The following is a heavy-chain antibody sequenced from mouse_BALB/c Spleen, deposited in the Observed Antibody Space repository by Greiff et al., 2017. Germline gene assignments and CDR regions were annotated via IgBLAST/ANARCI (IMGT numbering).Heavy chain of an antibody. V-gene: IGHV1-19*01. CDR1: GYTFTDYY. Sequence: EVQLQQSGPELVKPGASVKMSCKASGYTFTDYYMDWVKQSHGESFEWIGRVNPYNGGTSYNQKFKGKATLTVDKSSSTAYMELNSLTSEDSAVYYCARSAWFAYWGQGTLVTVSA. CDR3: ARSAWFAY. CDR2: VNPYNGGT. J-gene: IGHJ3*01.